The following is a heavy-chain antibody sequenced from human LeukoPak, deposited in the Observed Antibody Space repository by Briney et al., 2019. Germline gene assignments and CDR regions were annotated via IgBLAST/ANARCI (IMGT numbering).Heavy chain of an antibody. Sequence: PSETLSLTCTVSGGSISSSSYYWGWIRQPPGKGLEWIGGIYYSGSTYYNPSLKSRVTISVDTSKNQFSLKLSSVTAADTAVYYCARLVNDYYGSGSYYNWFDPWGQGTLVTVSS. D-gene: IGHD3-10*01. CDR1: GGSISSSSYY. CDR3: ARLVNDYYGSGSYYNWFDP. CDR2: IYYSGST. V-gene: IGHV4-39*01. J-gene: IGHJ5*02.